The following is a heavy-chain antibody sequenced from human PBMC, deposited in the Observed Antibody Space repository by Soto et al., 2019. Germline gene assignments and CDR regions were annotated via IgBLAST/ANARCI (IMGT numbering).Heavy chain of an antibody. CDR1: GFTFRSYS. CDR3: GRALDAEGSSCDY. Sequence: QVQLVESGGGVVQPGRSLRLSCAASGFTFRSYSMHWVRQAPGKGLEWVAVISYDGSNKYLADSVKGRFTISRDNSKITLYLQMNSLRPEDTAVYYCGRALDAEGSSCDYWGQGTLVTVSS. CDR2: ISYDGSNK. J-gene: IGHJ4*02. D-gene: IGHD3-9*01. V-gene: IGHV3-30-3*01.